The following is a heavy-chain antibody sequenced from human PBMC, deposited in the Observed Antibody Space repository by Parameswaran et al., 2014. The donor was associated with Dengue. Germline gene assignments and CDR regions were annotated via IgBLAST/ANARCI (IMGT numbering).Heavy chain of an antibody. CDR3: ARVGEPSWARTSSLSDAFDI. J-gene: IGHJ3*02. Sequence: WVRQAPGQGLEWMGWINPNSGGTNYAQKFQGRVTMTRDTSISTAYMELSRLRSDDTAVYYCARVGEPSWARTSSLSDAFDIWGQGTMVTVSS. V-gene: IGHV1-2*02. CDR2: INPNSGGT. D-gene: IGHD2-2*01.